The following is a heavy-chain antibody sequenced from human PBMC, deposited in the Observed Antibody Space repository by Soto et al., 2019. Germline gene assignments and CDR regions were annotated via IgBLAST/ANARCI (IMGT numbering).Heavy chain of an antibody. D-gene: IGHD6-25*01. Sequence: QVQLVQSGAEVKKPGSSVKVSCKASGGTFSSYAISWVRQAPGQGLEWMGGIIPIFVTANYAQKFQGRVTSRADEPIRIVYVELASLISEDTAVYYCARRQWSSSGSTLSPGVDIWGQGTTVTVSS. CDR3: ARRQWSSSGSTLSPGVDI. CDR2: IIPIFVTA. J-gene: IGHJ6*02. V-gene: IGHV1-69*12. CDR1: GGTFSSYA.